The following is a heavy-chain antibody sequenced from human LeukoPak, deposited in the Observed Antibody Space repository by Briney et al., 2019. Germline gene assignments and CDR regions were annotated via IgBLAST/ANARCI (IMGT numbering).Heavy chain of an antibody. CDR1: GFTFSSYW. V-gene: IGHV3-7*01. J-gene: IGHJ6*02. Sequence: GGSLRLSCEASGFTFSSYWMSWVRQAPGKGLEWVANIKTDGSEKYYVDSVKGRFTISRDNAKNSLYLQMNSLRAEDTAVYYCARSDIVVVPAADLYYYYGMDVWGQGTTVTVSS. D-gene: IGHD2-2*01. CDR3: ARSDIVVVPAADLYYYYGMDV. CDR2: IKTDGSEK.